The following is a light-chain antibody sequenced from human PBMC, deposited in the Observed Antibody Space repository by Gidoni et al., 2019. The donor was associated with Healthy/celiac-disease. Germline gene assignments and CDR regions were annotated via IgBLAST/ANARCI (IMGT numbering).Light chain of an antibody. Sequence: DIVMTQSPDSLAVSLGERATINCKSSQSVLYSSNNKNYLAWYQQKPGQPPKLLIYWASTRESGVPDRFSGSGSGTDFTLTISSLQEEDVAVYYCQQYYSTPPTFGQGTKVEIK. CDR2: WAS. CDR3: QQYYSTPPT. CDR1: QSVLYSSNNKNY. J-gene: IGKJ1*01. V-gene: IGKV4-1*01.